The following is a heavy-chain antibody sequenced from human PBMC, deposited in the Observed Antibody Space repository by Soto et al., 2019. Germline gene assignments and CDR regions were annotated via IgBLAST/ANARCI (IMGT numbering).Heavy chain of an antibody. V-gene: IGHV4-59*01. Sequence: SETLSPTCAASGGSISTYSWSWIRQPPGKGLEWIGYIYYSGYTNSNPSLRSRVTISIDTSKNQFSLKLSSVTPADAAVYYCAREAGNCGGDCHQFEYWGQGTLVTVSS. CDR1: GGSISTYS. CDR3: AREAGNCGGDCHQFEY. D-gene: IGHD2-21*02. CDR2: IYYSGYT. J-gene: IGHJ4*02.